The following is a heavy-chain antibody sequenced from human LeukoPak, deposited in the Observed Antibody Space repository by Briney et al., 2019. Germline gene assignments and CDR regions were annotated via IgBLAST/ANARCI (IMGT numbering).Heavy chain of an antibody. V-gene: IGHV4-30-2*01. CDR3: ARGGSYDFWSGFLDY. D-gene: IGHD3-3*01. CDR1: GGSISSGGYY. CDR2: IYHSGST. J-gene: IGHJ4*02. Sequence: SRTLSLTCTVSGGSISSGGYYWSWIRQPPGKGLEWIGYIYHSGSTYYNPSLKSRVTISVDRSKNQFSLKLSSVTAADTAVYYCARGGSYDFWSGFLDYWGQGTLVTVSS.